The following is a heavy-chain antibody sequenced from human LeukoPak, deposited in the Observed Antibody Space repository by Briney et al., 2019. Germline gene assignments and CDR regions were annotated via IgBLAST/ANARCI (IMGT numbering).Heavy chain of an antibody. CDR1: GYTFTGYY. CDR3: ARSSPTYYFDSSGYYYGDY. Sequence: ASVKVSCKASGYTFTGYYMHWVRQAPGQGLEWMGWINPNSGGTNYAQKFQGRVTMTRDTSISTAYMELSRLRSDDTAVYYCARSSPTYYFDSSGYYYGDYWGQGTLVTVSS. CDR2: INPNSGGT. J-gene: IGHJ4*02. D-gene: IGHD3-22*01. V-gene: IGHV1-2*02.